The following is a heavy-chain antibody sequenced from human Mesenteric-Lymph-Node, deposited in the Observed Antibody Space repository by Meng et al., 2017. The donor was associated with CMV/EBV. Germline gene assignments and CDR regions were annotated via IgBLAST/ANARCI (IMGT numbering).Heavy chain of an antibody. CDR3: ARGRNDFWSGYNWFDP. D-gene: IGHD3-3*01. V-gene: IGHV1-18*01. CDR1: GYTFTSYG. J-gene: IGHJ5*02. Sequence: ASVKVSCKASGYTFTSYGLSWVRQAPGQGLEWMGWVSGYSGNTNYAQILHDRVTMTTDTSTTTAYMELRSLRSDDTAVYYCARGRNDFWSGYNWFDPWGQGTLVTVSS. CDR2: VSGYSGNT.